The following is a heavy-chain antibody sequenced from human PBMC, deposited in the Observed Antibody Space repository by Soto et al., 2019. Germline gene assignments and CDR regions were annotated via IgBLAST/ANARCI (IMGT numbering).Heavy chain of an antibody. CDR3: ARDRYCSGGSCYSAVDY. V-gene: IGHV3-33*01. Sequence: QVQLVESGGGVVQPGRSLRLSCAASGFTFSSYGMHWVRQAPGKGLEWVAVIWYDGSNKYYADSVKGRFTISRDNSKNTLYLQMNSLRAEDTAVHYCARDRYCSGGSCYSAVDYWGQGTLVTVSS. CDR1: GFTFSSYG. CDR2: IWYDGSNK. J-gene: IGHJ4*02. D-gene: IGHD2-15*01.